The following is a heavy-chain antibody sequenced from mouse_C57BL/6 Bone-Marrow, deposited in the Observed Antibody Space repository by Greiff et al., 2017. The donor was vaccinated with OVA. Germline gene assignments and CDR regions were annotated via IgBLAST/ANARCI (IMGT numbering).Heavy chain of an antibody. J-gene: IGHJ3*01. D-gene: IGHD1-1*01. CDR2: INPSSGYT. V-gene: IGHV1-4*01. CDR1: GYTFTSYT. Sequence: QVQLQQSGAELARPGASVKMSCKASGYTFTSYTMHWVKQRPGQGLEWIGYINPSSGYTKYNQKFKAKATLTADKSSSTAYMQLSSLTSEDSAVYSCRRSRYSLFAYWGQGTLVTVSA. CDR3: RRSRYSLFAY.